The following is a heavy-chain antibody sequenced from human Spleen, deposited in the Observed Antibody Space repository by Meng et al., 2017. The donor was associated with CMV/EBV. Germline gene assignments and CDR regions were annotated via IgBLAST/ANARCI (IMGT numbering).Heavy chain of an antibody. CDR1: GGSISTSTYY. V-gene: IGHV4-39*07. J-gene: IGHJ4*02. D-gene: IGHD1-1*01. Sequence: SETLSLTCTVSGGSISTSTYYWGWIRQPPGKGLEWIGSIYYSGSAYYNPSLKSRVTIALDTSKNQFSLKLTSVTAADTAVYYCASNWKVGYWGQGTLVTVSS. CDR3: ASNWKVGY. CDR2: IYYSGSA.